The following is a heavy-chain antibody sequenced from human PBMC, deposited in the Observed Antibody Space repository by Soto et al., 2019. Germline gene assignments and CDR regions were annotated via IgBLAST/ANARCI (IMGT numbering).Heavy chain of an antibody. Sequence: EVQLVESGGVVVQPGGSLRLSCAASGFTFDDYTMHWVRQAPGKGLEWVSVINWDGGSTYYADSVKGRFTISRDNSKNSLYLQMNTLSKEDTALYYCATGAKSMAARPEYFDYWAQRTPGTVSS. D-gene: IGHD6-6*01. J-gene: IGHJ4*02. CDR2: INWDGGST. CDR1: GFTFDDYT. V-gene: IGHV3-43*01. CDR3: ATGAKSMAARPEYFDY.